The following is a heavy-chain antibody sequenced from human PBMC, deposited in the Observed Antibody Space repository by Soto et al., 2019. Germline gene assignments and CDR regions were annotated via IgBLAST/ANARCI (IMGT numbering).Heavy chain of an antibody. CDR2: ISGFNGQT. V-gene: IGHV1-18*01. Sequence: GPEVKKPGASVKVSCKASGNTFASHGFSWVLQALGQGLEWMGWISGFNGQTNYALKFQGRVTLTTDTSTSTAYMELRSLRSDDTAVYFCARVDPRGVAVVRDYWGQGTLVTVSS. CDR3: ARVDPRGVAVVRDY. D-gene: IGHD3-10*01. CDR1: GNTFASHG. J-gene: IGHJ4*02.